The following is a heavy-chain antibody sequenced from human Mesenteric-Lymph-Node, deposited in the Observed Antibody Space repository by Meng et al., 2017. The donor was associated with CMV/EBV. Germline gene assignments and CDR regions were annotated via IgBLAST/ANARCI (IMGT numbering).Heavy chain of an antibody. Sequence: SETLSLTCVVYGGSFSDSYWSYIRQPPGKGLEWIGEINHSGSTNYNPSLKSRVAISVDTSKNQFSLKLSSVTAADTAVYYCARSKFRSGLYYYYYGMDVWGQGTTVTVSS. CDR1: GGSFSDSY. V-gene: IGHV4-34*01. D-gene: IGHD2-15*01. CDR3: ARSKFRSGLYYYYYGMDV. J-gene: IGHJ6*02. CDR2: INHSGST.